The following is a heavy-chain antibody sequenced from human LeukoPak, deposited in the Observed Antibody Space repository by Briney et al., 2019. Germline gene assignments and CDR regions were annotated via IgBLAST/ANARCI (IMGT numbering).Heavy chain of an antibody. CDR2: ISGSGGST. J-gene: IGHJ6*02. Sequence: GGSLRLSCAASGFTFSSYAMSWVRQAPGKGLEWVSAISGSGGSTYYADSVKGRFTISRDNSKNTLYLEMNSLRAEDTAVYYCAKEHSSNYYYGMDVWGQGTTVTVSS. CDR3: AKEHSSNYYYGMDV. V-gene: IGHV3-23*01. CDR1: GFTFSSYA.